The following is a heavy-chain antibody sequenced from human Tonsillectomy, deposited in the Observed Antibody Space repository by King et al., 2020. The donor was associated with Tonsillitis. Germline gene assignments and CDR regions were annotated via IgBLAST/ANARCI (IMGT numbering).Heavy chain of an antibody. CDR3: TREYYYDTSGYFDASENFDY. V-gene: IGHV3-48*04. CDR2: ISSRYNTI. J-gene: IGHJ4*02. D-gene: IGHD3-22*01. CDR1: GFTFSSYS. Sequence: VQLVESGGGLVQPGGSLRLSCAASGFTFSSYSMNWVRQAPGRGLEWLSYISSRYNTIYYADSVKGRFTISRDNAKNSLYLQMNSLRAEDTAVYYCTREYYYDTSGYFDASENFDYWGQGTLVTVSS.